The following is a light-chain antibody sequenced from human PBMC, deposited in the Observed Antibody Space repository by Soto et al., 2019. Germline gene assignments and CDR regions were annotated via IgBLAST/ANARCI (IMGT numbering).Light chain of an antibody. CDR2: GAS. CDR3: QQYGSSPWT. J-gene: IGKJ1*01. V-gene: IGKV3-20*01. Sequence: EIVLTQSPGTLSLSPGERAILSCRASQSVSSSYLAWYQQKPGQAPRLLIYGASSRATGTPGRFTGSGSGTDFTLTISRLDPGDFAVYYCQQYGSSPWTFGQGTKVEIK. CDR1: QSVSSSY.